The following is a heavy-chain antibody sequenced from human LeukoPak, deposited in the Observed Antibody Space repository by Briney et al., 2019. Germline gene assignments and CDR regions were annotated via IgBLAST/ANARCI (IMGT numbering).Heavy chain of an antibody. CDR1: GGSVSSNSAA. Sequence: SQTLSLTCAISGGSVSSNSAAWNWIRQSPSRGLEWLGRTYYRSKWYNDYAVSVKSRITINPDTSKNQFSLQLNSVTPEDTAVYYCARGRRSIDSSGYYYRWFDPWGQGTLVTVSS. J-gene: IGHJ5*02. CDR2: TYYRSKWYN. V-gene: IGHV6-1*01. CDR3: ARGRRSIDSSGYYYRWFDP. D-gene: IGHD3-22*01.